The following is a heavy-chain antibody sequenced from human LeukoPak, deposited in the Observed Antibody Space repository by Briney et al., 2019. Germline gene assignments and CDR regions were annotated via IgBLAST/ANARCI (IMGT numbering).Heavy chain of an antibody. V-gene: IGHV3-21*01. CDR2: ITSSSSYI. Sequence: PGGSLRLSCAASGFTFSSYNMNWVRHAPGKGLEWVSSITSSSSYIYYADSVKGRFTISRDNAKNSLYLQMNSLRAEDMDVYYCARTTSVSYVGDAFDIWGQGTMVTVSS. D-gene: IGHD1-26*01. CDR3: ARTTSVSYVGDAFDI. J-gene: IGHJ3*02. CDR1: GFTFSSYN.